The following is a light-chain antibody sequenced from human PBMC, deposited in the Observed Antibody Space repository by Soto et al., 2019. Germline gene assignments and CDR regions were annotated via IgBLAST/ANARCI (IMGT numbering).Light chain of an antibody. CDR1: KLGDKY. J-gene: IGLJ2*01. V-gene: IGLV3-1*01. CDR3: QAWDSSTEGVV. Sequence: SYELTQPPSVSVSPGQTASITCSGGKLGDKYACWYQQKPGQSPVLVIYQDSKRPSGIPERFSGSNSGNTATLTISGTQAMDEADYYCQAWDSSTEGVVFGGGTKLTVL. CDR2: QDS.